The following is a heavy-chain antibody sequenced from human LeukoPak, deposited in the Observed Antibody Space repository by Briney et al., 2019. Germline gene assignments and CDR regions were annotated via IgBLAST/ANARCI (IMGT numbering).Heavy chain of an antibody. D-gene: IGHD3-10*01. CDR1: GFTFSSYA. CDR3: ARETVRGGLFDY. Sequence: PGGSLRLSCAASGFTFSSYAMHWVRQAPGKGLEWVAVISYDGSNKYYADSVNGRFTISRDNSKNTLYLQMNSLRAEDTAVYYCARETVRGGLFDYWGQGTLVTVSS. V-gene: IGHV3-30*04. CDR2: ISYDGSNK. J-gene: IGHJ4*02.